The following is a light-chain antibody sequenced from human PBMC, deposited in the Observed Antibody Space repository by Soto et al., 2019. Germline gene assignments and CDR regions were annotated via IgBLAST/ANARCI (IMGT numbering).Light chain of an antibody. Sequence: DVQVTQSPSSLSASVGDRVTITCQASQDISNYLNWYQQKVGKAPKLLIYDASNLETGVPSRFGGSGSGTVFNFTIPSLPPEDTATYYCQHYDGLPSTFGQGTKRQTK. CDR3: QHYDGLPST. CDR1: QDISNY. J-gene: IGKJ2*01. CDR2: DAS. V-gene: IGKV1-33*01.